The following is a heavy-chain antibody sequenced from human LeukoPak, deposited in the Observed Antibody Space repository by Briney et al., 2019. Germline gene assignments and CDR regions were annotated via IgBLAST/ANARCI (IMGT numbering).Heavy chain of an antibody. CDR3: AKDPPPYYGGYIHYFDY. D-gene: IGHD4-17*01. CDR2: IYSVGRT. V-gene: IGHV3-53*05. Sequence: GEPLRLSFAVSGLTLHNNYMTWVRQAPPKGLEGVSRIYSVGRTYYADSVKGRFTIPRANSKNTLYLQMNSLSAEDTAVYYCAKDPPPYYGGYIHYFDYWGQGTLVTVSS. J-gene: IGHJ4*02. CDR1: GLTLHNNY.